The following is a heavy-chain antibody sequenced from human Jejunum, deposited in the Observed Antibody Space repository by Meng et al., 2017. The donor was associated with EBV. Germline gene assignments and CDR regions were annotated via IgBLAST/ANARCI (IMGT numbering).Heavy chain of an antibody. D-gene: IGHD4-17*01. Sequence: DVQVCELGGGLVKPGGSLRISCADSGFTFRSYAMNWVRQAPGKGLEWVSSISSGGSYIYYADSVKGRFTISRDTAKNSLYLQMNSLRVEDTAVYYCARGRYLLDGDPAGHWGQGTLVTVSS. V-gene: IGHV3-21*01. CDR1: GFTFRSYA. CDR3: ARGRYLLDGDPAGH. CDR2: ISSGGSYI. J-gene: IGHJ4*02.